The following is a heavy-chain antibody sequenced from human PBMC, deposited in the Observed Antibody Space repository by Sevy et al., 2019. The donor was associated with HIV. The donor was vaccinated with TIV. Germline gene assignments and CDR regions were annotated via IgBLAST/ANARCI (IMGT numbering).Heavy chain of an antibody. CDR3: ARGIVYYYDSSANDAFDI. V-gene: IGHV3-33*01. CDR1: GFTFSSYG. J-gene: IGHJ3*02. Sequence: GGSLRLSCAASGFTFSSYGMHWVRQAPGKGLEWVAVIWYAGSNKYYADSVKGRFTISRDNSKNTLYLQTNSLRAEDTAVYYCARGIVYYYDSSANDAFDIWGQGTMVTVSS. D-gene: IGHD3-22*01. CDR2: IWYAGSNK.